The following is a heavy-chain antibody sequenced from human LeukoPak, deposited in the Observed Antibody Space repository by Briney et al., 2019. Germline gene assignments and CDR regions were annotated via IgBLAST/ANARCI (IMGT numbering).Heavy chain of an antibody. J-gene: IGHJ4*02. Sequence: AASVKVSCKASGYTFTSYGISWVRQAPGQGLEWMGWISAYNGNTNYAQKLQGRVTMTTDTSTSTAYMELRSLRSDDTAVYYCARARIAVAGPYYFDCWGQGTLVTVSS. D-gene: IGHD6-19*01. CDR2: ISAYNGNT. V-gene: IGHV1-18*01. CDR1: GYTFTSYG. CDR3: ARARIAVAGPYYFDC.